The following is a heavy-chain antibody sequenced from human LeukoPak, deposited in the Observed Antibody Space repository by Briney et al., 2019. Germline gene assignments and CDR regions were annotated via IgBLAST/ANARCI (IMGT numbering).Heavy chain of an antibody. V-gene: IGHV1-2*02. CDR1: GYTFTGYY. CDR2: INPNSGGT. CDR3: ARGVSSGWTRRYYYYYYMDV. Sequence: ASAKVSCKASGYTFTGYYMHWVRQAPGQGLEWMGWINPNSGGTNYAQKFQGRVTMTRDTSISTAYMELSRLRSDDTAVYYCARGVSSGWTRRYYYYYYMDVWGKGTTVTISS. J-gene: IGHJ6*03. D-gene: IGHD6-19*01.